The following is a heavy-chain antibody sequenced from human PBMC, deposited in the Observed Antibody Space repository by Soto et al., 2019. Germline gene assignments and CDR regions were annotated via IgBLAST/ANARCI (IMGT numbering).Heavy chain of an antibody. V-gene: IGHV1-69*04. D-gene: IGHD4-17*01. CDR2: IIPSYDRT. J-gene: IGHJ4*02. CDR1: GGTFSSYA. CDR3: ARDPSNDYGGETFDY. Sequence: SVKVSCKASGGTFSSYAIHWVRQAPGQGLEWLGKIIPSYDRTNYAQKFQGRVTVTADTYTTTAYMELSSLRSDDTAVYYCARDPSNDYGGETFDYWGQGTLVTVSS.